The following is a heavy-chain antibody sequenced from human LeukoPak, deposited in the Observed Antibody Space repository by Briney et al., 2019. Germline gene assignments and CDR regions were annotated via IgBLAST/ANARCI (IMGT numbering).Heavy chain of an antibody. J-gene: IGHJ4*02. CDR3: ATLSGSYDLPDY. V-gene: IGHV1-8*01. Sequence: ASVKVSCKASGYTFTSYDINWVRQATGQGLEWMGWMNPNSGNTGYAQKFQGRVTMTRNTSISTAYMELSSLRSEDTAVYYCATLSGSYDLPDYWGQGTLVTVSS. CDR2: MNPNSGNT. CDR1: GYTFTSYD. D-gene: IGHD1-26*01.